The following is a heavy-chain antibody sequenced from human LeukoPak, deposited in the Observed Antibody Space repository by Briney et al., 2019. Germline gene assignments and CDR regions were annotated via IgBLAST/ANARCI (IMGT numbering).Heavy chain of an antibody. V-gene: IGHV4-59*12. J-gene: IGHJ6*03. CDR1: GGSISSYY. Sequence: PSETLSLTCTVSGGSISSYYWNWIRQPPGKGLEWIGNIYYSGSTNYNPSLKSRVTISVDTSKNQFSLKLSSVTAADTAVYYCAKGYGWEASYYYYYMDVWGKGTTVTISS. CDR3: AKGYGWEASYYYYYMDV. CDR2: IYYSGST. D-gene: IGHD1-26*01.